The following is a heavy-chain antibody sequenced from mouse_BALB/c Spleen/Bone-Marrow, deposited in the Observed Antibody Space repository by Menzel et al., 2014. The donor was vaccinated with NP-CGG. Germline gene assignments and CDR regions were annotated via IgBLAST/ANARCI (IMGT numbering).Heavy chain of an antibody. CDR3: AKNYYYGYVAY. V-gene: IGHV4-1*02. J-gene: IGHJ3*01. D-gene: IGHD1-2*01. CDR2: INPDSSTI. CDR1: GFDFSRYW. Sequence: DVQLVESGGGLVQPGGSLKLSCAASGFDFSRYWMTWVRQAPGKWLEWIGEINPDSSTINYTPSLKDKFIISRDNAKNTLYLQMSKVRSEDTALYYCAKNYYYGYVAYWGQGTLVTVSA.